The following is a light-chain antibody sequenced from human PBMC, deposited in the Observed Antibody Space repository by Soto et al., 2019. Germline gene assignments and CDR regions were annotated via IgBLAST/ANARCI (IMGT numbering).Light chain of an antibody. J-gene: IGKJ1*01. V-gene: IGKV1-6*01. CDR1: QDIRND. CDR2: AAS. CDR3: LQDYNYPRT. Sequence: AIQMTQSPTSLSASVGDRVTITCRASQDIRNDLGWYQQKTGKAPQILIYAASTLQSGVPAMFSGSGSVTDFTRTISSLQPEDFATYYCLQDYNYPRTFGQGTTVEIK.